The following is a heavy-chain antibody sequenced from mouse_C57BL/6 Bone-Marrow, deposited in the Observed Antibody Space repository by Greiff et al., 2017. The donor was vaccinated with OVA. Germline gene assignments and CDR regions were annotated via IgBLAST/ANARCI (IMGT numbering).Heavy chain of an antibody. CDR2: INPSNGGT. CDR1: GYTFTSYW. J-gene: IGHJ1*03. D-gene: IGHD1-1*01. CDR3: ARRGFITRYFDV. V-gene: IGHV1-53*01. Sequence: QVQLKQSGTELVKPGASVKLSCKASGYTFTSYWMHWVKQRPGQGLEWIGNINPSNGGTNYNEKFKSKATLTVDKSSSTAYMQLSSLTSEDSAVYYCARRGFITRYFDVWGTGTTVTVSS.